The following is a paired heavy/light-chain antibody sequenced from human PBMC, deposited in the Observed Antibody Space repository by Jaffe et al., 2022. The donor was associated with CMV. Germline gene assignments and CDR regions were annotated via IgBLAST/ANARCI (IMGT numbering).Heavy chain of an antibody. V-gene: IGHV4-59*08. CDR1: GGSISSYY. CDR2: IYYSGST. D-gene: IGHD4-17*01. CDR3: ARRRDYGDYVTSYWYFDL. Sequence: QVQLQESGPGLVKPSETLSLTCTVSGGSISSYYWSWIRQPPGKGLEWIGYIYYSGSTNYNPSLKSRVTISVDTSKNQFSLKLSSVTAADTAVYYCARRRDYGDYVTSYWYFDLWGRGTLVTVSS. J-gene: IGHJ2*01.
Light chain of an antibody. J-gene: IGKJ4*01. CDR2: DAS. Sequence: DIQMTQSPSSLSASVGDRVTITCQASQDISNYLNWYQQKPGKAPKLLIYDASNLETGVPSRFSGSGSGTDFTFTISSLQPEDIATYYCQQYDNLPTFGGGTKVEIK. V-gene: IGKV1-33*01. CDR1: QDISNY. CDR3: QQYDNLPT.